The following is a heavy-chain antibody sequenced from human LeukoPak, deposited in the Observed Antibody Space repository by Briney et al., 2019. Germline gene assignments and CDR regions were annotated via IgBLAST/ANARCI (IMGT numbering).Heavy chain of an antibody. J-gene: IGHJ3*02. CDR1: GFTFSSYG. V-gene: IGHV3-23*01. CDR3: AKKYGDYVSGAFDI. Sequence: GGSLRLSCAASGFTFSSYGMTWVRQAPGKGLEWVSAISGSGGNTYYADSVKGRFTISRDNSKNTLSVQMDSLRAEDTAVYYCAKKYGDYVSGAFDIWGQGTMVTVSS. CDR2: ISGSGGNT. D-gene: IGHD4-17*01.